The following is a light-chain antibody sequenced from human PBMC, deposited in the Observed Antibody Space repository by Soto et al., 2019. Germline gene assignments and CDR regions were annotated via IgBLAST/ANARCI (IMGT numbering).Light chain of an antibody. CDR2: DAS. J-gene: IGKJ1*01. Sequence: IGWTKSKDTLYLSPGERATLSCRASQNISSYLIWYQQKPGQAPRLLIYDASSRATGIPARFSGSGSGTDFTLTISSLEPEDFAVYYCQQLTDWPPQWTFGQGANVDIK. CDR1: QNISSY. CDR3: QQLTDWPPQWT. V-gene: IGKV3-11*01.